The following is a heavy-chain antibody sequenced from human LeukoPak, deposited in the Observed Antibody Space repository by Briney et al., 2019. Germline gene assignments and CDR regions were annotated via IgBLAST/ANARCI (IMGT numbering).Heavy chain of an antibody. CDR2: MSPNSGDT. D-gene: IGHD7-27*01. V-gene: IGHV1-8*01. CDR3: ARGPPNWGYDY. J-gene: IGHJ4*02. Sequence: ASVKVSCKASGYTFTSYDFNRMRQATGQRPEWMGWMSPNSGDTGYAQKFQDRVTMTRNTSISTAYMELSSLRSDDTAVYYCARGPPNWGYDYWGPGTLVTVSS. CDR1: GYTFTSYD.